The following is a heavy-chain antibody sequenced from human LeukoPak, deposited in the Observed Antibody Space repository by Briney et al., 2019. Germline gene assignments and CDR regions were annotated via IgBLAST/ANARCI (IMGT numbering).Heavy chain of an antibody. J-gene: IGHJ4*02. Sequence: SETQSLTCTVSGGSISSYYWSWIRQPPGKGLEWIGYIYYSGSTNYNPSLKSRVTISVDTSKNQFSLKLSSVTAADTAVYYCARESSWYYFDYWGQGALVTVSS. V-gene: IGHV4-59*01. CDR3: ARESSWYYFDY. CDR2: IYYSGST. D-gene: IGHD6-13*01. CDR1: GGSISSYY.